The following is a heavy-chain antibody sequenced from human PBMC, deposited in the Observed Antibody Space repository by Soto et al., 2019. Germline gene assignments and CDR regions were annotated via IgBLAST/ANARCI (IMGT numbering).Heavy chain of an antibody. CDR2: ISAYNGNT. CDR3: ARDLGGSYYAPVDY. J-gene: IGHJ4*02. Sequence: QVQLVQSGAEVKKPGASVKVSCKASGYTFTSYGISWVRQAPGQGLEWMGWISAYNGNTKYAQKLQGGGTRTRDTSTSTAYMELRSLRSDDTAVYYCARDLGGSYYAPVDYWGQGALVTVSS. CDR1: GYTFTSYG. V-gene: IGHV1-18*01. D-gene: IGHD1-26*01.